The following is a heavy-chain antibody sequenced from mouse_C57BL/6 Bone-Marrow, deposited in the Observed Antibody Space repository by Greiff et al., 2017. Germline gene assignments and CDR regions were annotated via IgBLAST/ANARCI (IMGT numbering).Heavy chain of an antibody. CDR2: RSYDGSN. D-gene: IGHD2-3*01. Sequence: EVKLQESGPGLVKPSQSLSLTCSVTGYSIPSGYYWNWLRQFPGNKLEWMGYRSYDGSNNYNPSLTNRISITRDKSKNQFFLKLNSVTTEDTATYNCARDGYYVGYYAMDYWGQGTSVTVSS. J-gene: IGHJ4*01. CDR1: GYSIPSGYY. V-gene: IGHV3-6*01. CDR3: ARDGYYVGYYAMDY.